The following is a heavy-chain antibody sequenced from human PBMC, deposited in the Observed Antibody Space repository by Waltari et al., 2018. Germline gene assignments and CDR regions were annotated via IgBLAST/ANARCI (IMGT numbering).Heavy chain of an antibody. CDR2: IKQDGSEK. J-gene: IGHJ4*02. Sequence: EVQLVESGGGLVQPGGSLRLSCSGSGFTFTNHWMSWVRQAPGEGPEWVASIKQDGSEKYYGDPMKGRFTISRDNAKNSLSLQMDSLRAEDTAVYFCARGVTTVEYWGQGTLVTVSS. D-gene: IGHD2-21*02. V-gene: IGHV3-7*04. CDR1: GFTFTNHW. CDR3: ARGVTTVEY.